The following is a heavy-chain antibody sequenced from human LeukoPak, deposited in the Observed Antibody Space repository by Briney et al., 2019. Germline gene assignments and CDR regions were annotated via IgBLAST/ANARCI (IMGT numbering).Heavy chain of an antibody. Sequence: GGSLRLSCAASGFTFSSYWMSWVRQAPGKGLEWVAVISYDGSNKYYADSVKGRFTISRDNSKNTLYLQMNSLRAEDTAVYYCAKDQPLVTPDGMDVWGQGTTATVSS. CDR3: AKDQPLVTPDGMDV. CDR2: ISYDGSNK. D-gene: IGHD1-14*01. CDR1: GFTFSSYW. V-gene: IGHV3-30*18. J-gene: IGHJ6*02.